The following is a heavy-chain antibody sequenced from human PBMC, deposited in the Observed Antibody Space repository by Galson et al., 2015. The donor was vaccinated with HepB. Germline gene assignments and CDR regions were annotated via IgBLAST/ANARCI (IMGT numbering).Heavy chain of an antibody. J-gene: IGHJ3*02. D-gene: IGHD2-21*02. CDR3: AKDRDRRSSYCGGDCYPGDAFDI. CDR1: GFTFSSYG. Sequence: SLRLSCAASGFTFSSYGMHWVHQAPGKGLEWVAVISYDGSNKYYADSVKGRFTISRDNSKNTLYLRMNSLRAEDTAVYYCAKDRDRRSSYCGGDCYPGDAFDIWGQGTMVTVSS. V-gene: IGHV3-30*18. CDR2: ISYDGSNK.